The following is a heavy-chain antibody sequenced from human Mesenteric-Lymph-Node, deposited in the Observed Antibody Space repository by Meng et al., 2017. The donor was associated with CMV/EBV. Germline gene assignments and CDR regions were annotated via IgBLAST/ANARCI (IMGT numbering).Heavy chain of an antibody. V-gene: IGHV1-46*01. J-gene: IGHJ6*02. CDR3: ARDRNTVILPLAVFPSFVYYGVDV. Sequence: ASVKVSCKASGYTFTNYYVHWVRQAPGQGLEYMGIINPSGGATSHAQKFQGRLAMTRDTSTDTVYMELSSLRSDDTAVYYCARDRNTVILPLAVFPSFVYYGVDVWGQGTTVTVSS. D-gene: IGHD3-10*01. CDR1: GYTFTNYY. CDR2: INPSGGAT.